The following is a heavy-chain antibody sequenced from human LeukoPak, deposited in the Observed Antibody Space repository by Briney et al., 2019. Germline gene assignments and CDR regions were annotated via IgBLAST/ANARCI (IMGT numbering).Heavy chain of an antibody. V-gene: IGHV3-23*01. J-gene: IGHJ4*02. CDR3: AKDGWDGRTYYFFDY. CDR2: ISSSGTT. CDR1: GFTFSRYT. Sequence: GGSLRLSCAASGFTFSRYTMNWVRQAPGKGLEWVSLISSSGTTHYADSVKGRFTISRDKSKNTLYLQMSSLRAEDTAIYYCAKDGWDGRTYYFFDYWGQGTLVTVSS. D-gene: IGHD6-19*01.